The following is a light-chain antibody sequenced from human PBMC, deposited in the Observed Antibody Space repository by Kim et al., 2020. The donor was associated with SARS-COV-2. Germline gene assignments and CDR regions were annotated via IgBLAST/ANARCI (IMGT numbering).Light chain of an antibody. CDR3: AAWDDSLSGRYVV. Sequence: QSVLTQPPSASGTPGQRVTLSCSGSSSNIGSNYVYWYQQLPGTAPKLLIYRNNQRPSGVPDRFSGSKSGTSASLAISGLRSEDEADYYCAAWDDSLSGRYVVFGGGTQLTVL. CDR1: SSNIGSNY. J-gene: IGLJ2*01. CDR2: RNN. V-gene: IGLV1-47*01.